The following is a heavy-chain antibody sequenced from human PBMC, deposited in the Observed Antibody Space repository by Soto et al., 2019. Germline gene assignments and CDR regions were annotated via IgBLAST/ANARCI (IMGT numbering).Heavy chain of an antibody. CDR1: GFRGTANS. CDR2: MHSDVTT. D-gene: IGHD6-25*01. V-gene: IGHV3-53*01. J-gene: IGHJ5*02. Sequence: PGGSLRLSCAASGFRGTANSMSWVRQSPGKGLEWVSVMHSDVTTYYADSVKGRFIISRDNSKNTLYLQMSNLRGEDTARYFCARPLRGSVDNWFHPWGQGTLMTIFS. CDR3: ARPLRGSVDNWFHP.